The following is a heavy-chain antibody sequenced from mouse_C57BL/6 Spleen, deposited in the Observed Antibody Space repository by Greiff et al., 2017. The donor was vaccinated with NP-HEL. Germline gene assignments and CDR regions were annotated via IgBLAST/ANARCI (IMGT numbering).Heavy chain of an antibody. D-gene: IGHD1-1*01. V-gene: IGHV1-69*01. Sequence: QVQLQQPGAELVMPGASVKLSCKASGYTFTSYWMHWVKQRPGQGLEWIGEIDPSDSYTNYNQKFKGKSTLTVDKSSSTAYMQLSSLTSEDSAVYYCARIHYYGSYWYFDVWGTGTTVTVSS. CDR3: ARIHYYGSYWYFDV. CDR2: IDPSDSYT. CDR1: GYTFTSYW. J-gene: IGHJ1*03.